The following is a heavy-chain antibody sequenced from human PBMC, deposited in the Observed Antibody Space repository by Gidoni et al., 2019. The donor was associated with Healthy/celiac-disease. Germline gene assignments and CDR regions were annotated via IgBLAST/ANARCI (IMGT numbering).Heavy chain of an antibody. V-gene: IGHV3-30*18. D-gene: IGHD6-6*01. CDR3: AKDRSSSGFDY. CDR2: ISYDGSNK. CDR1: GFTFSSYG. J-gene: IGHJ4*02. Sequence: QVQLVESGGGVVQPGRYLRLSCAASGFTFSSYGMHWVRQAPGKGLEWVAVISYDGSNKYYADSVKGRFTISRDNSKNTLYLQMNSLRAEDTAVYYCAKDRSSSGFDYWGQGTLVTVSS.